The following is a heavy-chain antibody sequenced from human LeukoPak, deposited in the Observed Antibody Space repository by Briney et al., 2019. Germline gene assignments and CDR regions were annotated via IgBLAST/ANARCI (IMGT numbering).Heavy chain of an antibody. J-gene: IGHJ6*03. CDR2: ISAYNGNT. CDR1: GYTFTSYG. D-gene: IGHD4-17*01. V-gene: IGHV1-18*01. CDR3: ARRTVSGVNYYYYMDV. Sequence: GASVKVSCKASGYTFTSYGISWVRQAPGQGLEWMGWISAYNGNTNYAQKLQGRVTMTTDTSTSTAYMELRSLRSDDTAVYYCARRTVSGVNYYYYMDVWGKGTTVTVSS.